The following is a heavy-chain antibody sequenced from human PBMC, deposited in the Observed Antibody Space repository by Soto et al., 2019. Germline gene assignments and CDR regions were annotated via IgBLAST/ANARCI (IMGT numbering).Heavy chain of an antibody. CDR1: GFTFRSYA. D-gene: IGHD2-8*01. CDR3: TNHLYNGSPDY. CDR2: ISGSGGGT. J-gene: IGHJ4*02. V-gene: IGHV3-23*01. Sequence: HPGGSLRLSCAASGFTFRSYAMSWVRQAPGKGLEWVSLISGSGGGTYYADTVKGRFTISRDNAKNTLYLQMNSLISEDTAVFYCTNHLYNGSPDYWGQGTLVTVSS.